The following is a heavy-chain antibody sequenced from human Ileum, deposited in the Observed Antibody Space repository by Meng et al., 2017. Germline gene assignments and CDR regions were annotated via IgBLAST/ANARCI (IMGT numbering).Heavy chain of an antibody. CDR1: GASISTSNL. CDR3: ARHDYGDPTAAFDY. CDR2: IHHSGTT. Sequence: QGQLQESGQGLVKPSGTLSRTCAVSGASISTSNLWNWVRQPPGKGLEWIGEIHHSGTTNYNPSLKSRVTISLDKSKNQFSLELRSVTAADTAVYYCARHDYGDPTAAFDYWGQGTLVTVSS. V-gene: IGHV4-4*02. D-gene: IGHD4-17*01. J-gene: IGHJ4*02.